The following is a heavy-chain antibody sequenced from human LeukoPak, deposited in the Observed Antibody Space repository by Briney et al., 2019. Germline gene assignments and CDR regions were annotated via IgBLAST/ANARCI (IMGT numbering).Heavy chain of an antibody. J-gene: IGHJ4*02. CDR1: GGSLSGYY. D-gene: IGHD2-2*01. Sequence: SETLSLTCAVSGGSLSGYYWNWIRQPPGKGLEWIGYFNAVGSTKYNPSLSSRLTISVDKSKNQFSLKLNSVTAADSAVYFCARRVPAASGGGFDYWGQGTLVAVSS. V-gene: IGHV4-59*08. CDR2: FNAVGST. CDR3: ARRVPAASGGGFDY.